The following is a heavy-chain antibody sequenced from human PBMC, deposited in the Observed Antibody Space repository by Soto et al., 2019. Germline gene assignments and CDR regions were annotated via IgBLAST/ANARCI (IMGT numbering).Heavy chain of an antibody. CDR2: IYESERT. J-gene: IGHJ6*02. CDR3: ARVIKMARGVIGSYYYYYGMDV. Sequence: PSETLSLTCSVSGVSVSSGYYCWSWVRQPPGKGLEYIGYIYESERTDYNPSLKSRVTISTDTSKNQFSLKLRSVTAADTAVYYCARVIKMARGVIGSYYYYYGMDVWGQGTTVTVSS. V-gene: IGHV4-61*01. CDR1: GVSVSSGYYC. D-gene: IGHD3-10*01.